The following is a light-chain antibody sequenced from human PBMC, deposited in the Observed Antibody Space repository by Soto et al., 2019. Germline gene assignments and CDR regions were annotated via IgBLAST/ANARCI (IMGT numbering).Light chain of an antibody. CDR1: QNINSW. CDR3: QEYTSFSFT. CDR2: KAS. Sequence: DIQMTQSPSTPSASVGERVTITCRASQNINSWLAWYQQKPGKAPKLLIYKASALESGVPSRFSGSGSGTEFPLTITSLQPDYFATYDCQEYTSFSFTCGPGTKLDLK. J-gene: IGKJ3*01. V-gene: IGKV1-5*03.